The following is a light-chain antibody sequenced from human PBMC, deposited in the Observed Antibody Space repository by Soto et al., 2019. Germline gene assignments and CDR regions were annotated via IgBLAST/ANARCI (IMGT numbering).Light chain of an antibody. CDR1: QGISSY. Sequence: DIQLTQSPSFLSASVGDRVTITCRASQGISSYLAWYQQKPGKAPKLLIYAASTLQSGVPSRFSGSGSETDFTPTISSLQPEDFATYYCQQLNTYPLIFGGGTKVDIK. V-gene: IGKV1-9*01. CDR3: QQLNTYPLI. J-gene: IGKJ4*01. CDR2: AAS.